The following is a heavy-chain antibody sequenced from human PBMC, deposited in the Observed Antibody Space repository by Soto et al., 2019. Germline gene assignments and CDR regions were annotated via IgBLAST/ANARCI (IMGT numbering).Heavy chain of an antibody. D-gene: IGHD3-22*01. Sequence: QVQLVESGGGVVQPGRSLRLSCAASGFTFSSYGMHWVRQAPGKGLEWVAVIWYDGSSKYYADSVKGRFTISRDNSKNTLYLQMNSLRAEDTAVYYCARLLPHYYDSSGKANFDYWGQGTLVTVSS. CDR2: IWYDGSSK. CDR1: GFTFSSYG. J-gene: IGHJ4*02. V-gene: IGHV3-33*01. CDR3: ARLLPHYYDSSGKANFDY.